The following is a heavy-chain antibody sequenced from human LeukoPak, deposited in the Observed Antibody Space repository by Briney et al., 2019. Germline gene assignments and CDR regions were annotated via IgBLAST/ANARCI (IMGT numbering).Heavy chain of an antibody. J-gene: IGHJ4*02. CDR2: INPDASEK. Sequence: GGSLRLSCAASGFTFSSYWMSWVRQAPGKGLEWVANINPDASEKYYVGSVKVRFTISRDNAKNSVYLQMNSLRAEDAAVYYCARDTYYFGSGSYYRDSWGQGTLVTVSS. D-gene: IGHD3-10*01. CDR1: GFTFSSYW. CDR3: ARDTYYFGSGSYYRDS. V-gene: IGHV3-7*01.